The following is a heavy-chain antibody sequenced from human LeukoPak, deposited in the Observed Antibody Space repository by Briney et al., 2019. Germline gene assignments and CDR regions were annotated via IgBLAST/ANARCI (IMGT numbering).Heavy chain of an antibody. J-gene: IGHJ4*02. Sequence: GRSLRLSCAASGLTFDDYGMRWVRQVPGKGLAWVSSINWNGGSTRYADSVKGRFTISRDNARNSLYLQMNSLRAEDTALYYCARGGYYDSSAYINAPDYWGQGTLVTVST. CDR1: GLTFDDYG. CDR2: INWNGGST. CDR3: ARGGYYDSSAYINAPDY. V-gene: IGHV3-20*04. D-gene: IGHD3-22*01.